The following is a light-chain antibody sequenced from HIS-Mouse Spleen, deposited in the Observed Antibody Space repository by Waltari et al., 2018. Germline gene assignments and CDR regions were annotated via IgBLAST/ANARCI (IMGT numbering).Light chain of an antibody. CDR3: QAWDSSTAV. CDR2: QDS. J-gene: IGLJ1*01. V-gene: IGLV3-1*01. Sequence: SYELTQPPSVSVSPGQTASITCSGDKLGDKYACWYQQKPGQSPVLVIYQDSKRPSGSPGRFSGSTSGNTATLTISWTQAMDEADYYCQAWDSSTAVFGTGTKVTVL. CDR1: KLGDKY.